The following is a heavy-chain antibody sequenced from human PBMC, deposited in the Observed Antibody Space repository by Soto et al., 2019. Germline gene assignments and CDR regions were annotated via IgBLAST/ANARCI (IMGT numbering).Heavy chain of an antibody. CDR3: ARERGYDPVYYYYGMDV. V-gene: IGHV1-18*01. J-gene: IGHJ6*02. CDR2: ISAYNGNT. CDR1: GYTFTSYG. Sequence: ASVKVSCKASGYTFTSYGISWVRQAPGQGLEWMGWISAYNGNTNYAQKLQGRVTMTTDTSTSTAYMELGSLRSDDTAVYYCARERGYDPVYYYYGMDVWGQGTTVTVSS. D-gene: IGHD3-3*01.